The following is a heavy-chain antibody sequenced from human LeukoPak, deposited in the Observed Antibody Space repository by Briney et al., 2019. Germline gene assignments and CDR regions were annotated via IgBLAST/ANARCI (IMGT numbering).Heavy chain of an antibody. D-gene: IGHD4-17*01. CDR1: GFTFSTYW. CDR3: ARVRRDDYAFDY. J-gene: IGHJ4*02. Sequence: PGGSLRLSCAASGFTFSTYWVHWVRQAPGKGLLWVSRIHGDGSYTTYADSVKGRFTISRDTAKNTLYLQMNSLRADDTAVYYCARVRRDDYAFDYWGQGTLVTVSS. CDR2: IHGDGSYT. V-gene: IGHV3-74*01.